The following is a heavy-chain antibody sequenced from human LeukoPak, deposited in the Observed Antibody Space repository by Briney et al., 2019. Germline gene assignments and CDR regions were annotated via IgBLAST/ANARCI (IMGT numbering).Heavy chain of an antibody. D-gene: IGHD3-16*02. CDR1: AFTFRTYS. V-gene: IGHV3-21*01. J-gene: IGHJ4*02. CDR3: ARGSDFVWGSYRPYFDY. CDR2: ISGSTSYI. Sequence: GGSLRLSCVASAFTFRTYSMHWVRQAPGKGLEWVSSISGSTSYIYYADSVRGRFTISRDNAKNSLYLQMNSLRAEDTAVYYCARGSDFVWGSYRPYFDYWGQGTLVTVSS.